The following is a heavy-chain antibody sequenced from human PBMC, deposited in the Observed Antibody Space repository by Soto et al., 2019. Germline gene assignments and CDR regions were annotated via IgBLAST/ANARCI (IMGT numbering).Heavy chain of an antibody. CDR2: TYYRSKWYN. CDR3: ARGSDVVVVAATRDGFYFDY. D-gene: IGHD2-15*01. Sequence: SRTLSLTCVISGDSVSSNSAAWNWIRQSPSRGLEWLGRTYYRSKWYNDNAVSVKSRITINPDTSKNQFSLQLNSVTPEDTAVYYCARGSDVVVVAATRDGFYFDYWGQGTLVTVSS. J-gene: IGHJ4*02. V-gene: IGHV6-1*01. CDR1: GDSVSSNSAA.